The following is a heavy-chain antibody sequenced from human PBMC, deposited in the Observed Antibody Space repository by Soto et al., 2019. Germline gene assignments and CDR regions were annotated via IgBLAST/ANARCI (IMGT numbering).Heavy chain of an antibody. J-gene: IGHJ4*02. D-gene: IGHD2-21*02. V-gene: IGHV3-23*01. CDR1: GFTFSSYA. CDR2: ISGSGGST. CDR3: AKDGLYYGGDCFERYYFDY. Sequence: PGGSLRLSCAASGFTFSSYAMSWVRQAPGQGLEWVSTISGSGGSTYYADPVKARFTISRDNSTNTLYLQMNSLRAEDTAVYYCAKDGLYYGGDCFERYYFDYWGQGTMVTVSS.